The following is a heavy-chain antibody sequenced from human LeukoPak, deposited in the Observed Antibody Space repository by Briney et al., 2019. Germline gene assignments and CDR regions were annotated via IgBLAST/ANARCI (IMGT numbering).Heavy chain of an antibody. CDR1: GGSISSYY. D-gene: IGHD5-24*01. Sequence: SETLSLTCTASGGSISSYYWSWIRQPPGKGLEWIGYIYYSGSTKYNPSLKSLVTISVDTSKNQFSLKLSSVTAADTAVYYCARGARAGYNLEPFDYWGQGTLVTVSS. V-gene: IGHV4-59*08. J-gene: IGHJ4*02. CDR3: ARGARAGYNLEPFDY. CDR2: IYYSGST.